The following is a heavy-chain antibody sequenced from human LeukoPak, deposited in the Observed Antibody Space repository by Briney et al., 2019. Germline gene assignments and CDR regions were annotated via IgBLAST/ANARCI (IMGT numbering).Heavy chain of an antibody. J-gene: IGHJ4*02. D-gene: IGHD3-10*02. CDR2: IYHSGST. V-gene: IGHV4-38-2*01. Sequence: SETLSLTCAVSGYSISSGYYWGWIRQPPGKGLEWIGSIYHSGSTYYNPSFKSRVTISVDTSKNQFSLKLSSVTAADTAVYYCARVFAGYFDYWGQGTLVTVSS. CDR1: GYSISSGYY. CDR3: ARVFAGYFDY.